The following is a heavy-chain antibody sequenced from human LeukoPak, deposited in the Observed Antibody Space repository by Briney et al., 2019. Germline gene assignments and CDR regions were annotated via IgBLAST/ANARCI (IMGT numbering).Heavy chain of an antibody. D-gene: IGHD2-2*01. Sequence: ASVKVSCKASGYTFTGYYMHWVRQAPGQGLEWMGWINPNSGGTNYAQKFQGRVTMTRDTSISTAYMELSRLRSDVTAVYYCARSEIVVVPAAIWERWFDPWAREPWSPSPQ. J-gene: IGHJ5*02. CDR2: INPNSGGT. V-gene: IGHV1-2*02. CDR3: ARSEIVVVPAAIWERWFDP. CDR1: GYTFTGYY.